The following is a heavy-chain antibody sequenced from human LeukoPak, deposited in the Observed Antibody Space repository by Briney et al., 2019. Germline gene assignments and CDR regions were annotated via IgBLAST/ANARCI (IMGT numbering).Heavy chain of an antibody. V-gene: IGHV1-69*13. Sequence: GASVKVSCEASGGTFSSYAISWVRQAPGQGLEWMGGIIPIFGTANYAQKFQGRVTITADESTSTAYMELSSLRSEDTAVYYCARAPVAGTGNFDYWGQGTLVTVSS. CDR2: IIPIFGTA. CDR3: ARAPVAGTGNFDY. CDR1: GGTFSSYA. D-gene: IGHD6-19*01. J-gene: IGHJ4*02.